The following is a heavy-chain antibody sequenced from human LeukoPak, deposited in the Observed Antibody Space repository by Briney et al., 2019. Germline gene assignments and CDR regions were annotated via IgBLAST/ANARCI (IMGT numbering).Heavy chain of an antibody. CDR2: ISYDGSNK. Sequence: GRSLRLSCAASGFTFSSYAMHWVRQAPGKGLEGVAVISYDGSNKYYADSVKGRFTISRDNSKNTLYLQMNSLRAEDTAVYYCARDRSGWYGAYYYGMDVWGQGTTVTVSS. V-gene: IGHV3-30*04. CDR3: ARDRSGWYGAYYYGMDV. J-gene: IGHJ6*02. CDR1: GFTFSSYA. D-gene: IGHD6-19*01.